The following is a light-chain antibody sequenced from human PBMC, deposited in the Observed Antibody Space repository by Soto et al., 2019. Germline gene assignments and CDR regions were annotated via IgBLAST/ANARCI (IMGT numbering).Light chain of an antibody. V-gene: IGKV1-39*01. CDR3: QQHNSNPT. J-gene: IGKJ3*01. Sequence: DIQMTQSPSSLSASVGDRVTITCRASESINRHLNWYQQQPGKAPKLLIYAASSLQNGVPSRFRGGGSGTDFTLIITNLQPEDFATYFCQQHNSNPTFGPGTKVDI. CDR1: ESINRH. CDR2: AAS.